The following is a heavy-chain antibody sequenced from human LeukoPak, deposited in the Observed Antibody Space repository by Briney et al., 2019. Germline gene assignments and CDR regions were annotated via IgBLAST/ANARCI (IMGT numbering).Heavy chain of an antibody. D-gene: IGHD5-18*01. V-gene: IGHV1-69*01. CDR1: GYTFISYG. CDR2: IIPIFGTA. J-gene: IGHJ6*03. CDR3: ARTQHPSTAMAYYYYMDV. Sequence: GASVKVSCKASGYTFISYGISWVRQAPGQGLEWMGGIIPIFGTANYAQKFQGRVTITADESTSTAYMELSSLRSEDTAVYYCARTQHPSTAMAYYYYMDVWGKGTTVTVSS.